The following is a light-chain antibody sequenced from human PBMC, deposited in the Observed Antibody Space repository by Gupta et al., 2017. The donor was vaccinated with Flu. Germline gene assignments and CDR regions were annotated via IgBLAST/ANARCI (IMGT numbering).Light chain of an antibody. V-gene: IGKV1-39*01. J-gene: IGKJ1*01. Sequence: DIQLTQSPSSLSASLGDRVTITCRASQLISRYLNWYQQKPGEAPKLLIRSASTLQSGVPSRFRGSGSGSDFTLTTTSLQPEDVATYYCQQSDSRPWTFGQGTKV. CDR2: SAS. CDR3: QQSDSRPWT. CDR1: QLISRY.